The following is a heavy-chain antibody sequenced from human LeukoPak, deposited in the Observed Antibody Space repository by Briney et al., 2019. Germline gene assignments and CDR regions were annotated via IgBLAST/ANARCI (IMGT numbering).Heavy chain of an antibody. J-gene: IGHJ4*02. CDR1: GFAFGGYG. CDR3: TRYNNDHFDY. CDR2: IAYDGSRA. Sequence: GGSLRLSCAGSGFAFGGYGMHWFRQTPGKGLEWVAVIAYDGSRAFYADSVEGRFTISRDNSKNTMSVQMDDLRAEDTAVYYCTRYNNDHFDYWGQGTLVTVSS. V-gene: IGHV3-33*01. D-gene: IGHD1-14*01.